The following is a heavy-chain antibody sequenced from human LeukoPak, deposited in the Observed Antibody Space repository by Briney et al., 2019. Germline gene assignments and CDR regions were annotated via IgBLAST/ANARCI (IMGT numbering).Heavy chain of an antibody. CDR3: ARPLGVAATQVDY. CDR2: IYYSGST. CDR1: GGSFSTYY. V-gene: IGHV4-39*01. J-gene: IGHJ4*02. D-gene: IGHD2-15*01. Sequence: SETLSLTCSVSGGSFSTYYWGWIRQPPGKGLEWIGSIYYSGSTYYNPSLKSRVTVSVDTSKNQFSLKLSSVTAADTAVYYCARPLGVAATQVDYWGQGTLVTVSS.